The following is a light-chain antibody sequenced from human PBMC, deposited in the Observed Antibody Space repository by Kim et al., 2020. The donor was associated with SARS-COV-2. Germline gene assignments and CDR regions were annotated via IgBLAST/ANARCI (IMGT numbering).Light chain of an antibody. V-gene: IGLV3-25*03. Sequence: PGQTARITCSGDALPKQYAYWYQQKPGQAPVLVIYKDSERPSGIPERFSGSSSGTTVTLTISGVQAEDEADYYCQSADSSGTMRVFGGGTKLTVL. CDR1: ALPKQY. CDR3: QSADSSGTMRV. CDR2: KDS. J-gene: IGLJ3*02.